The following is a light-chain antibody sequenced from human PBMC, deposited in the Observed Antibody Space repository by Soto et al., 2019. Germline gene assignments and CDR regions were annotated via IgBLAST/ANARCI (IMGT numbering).Light chain of an antibody. CDR1: QNINIW. CDR3: QQYNGLPTWT. Sequence: DLQMTQSPSTLSASVGDRVTITCRASQNINIWLAWYQQKPGTAPKLLIYKASTLESGVPSRFSGNGSGTDFTLTLSSLQHDDSATYYCQQYNGLPTWTFGQGTKVEMK. J-gene: IGKJ1*01. CDR2: KAS. V-gene: IGKV1-5*03.